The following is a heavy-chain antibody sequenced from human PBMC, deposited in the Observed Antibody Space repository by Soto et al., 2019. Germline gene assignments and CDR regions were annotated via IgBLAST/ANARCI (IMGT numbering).Heavy chain of an antibody. V-gene: IGHV4-30-4*01. D-gene: IGHD5-18*01. J-gene: IGHJ5*02. CDR3: ASLKLGYSTFDP. CDR1: GGSISSGDYY. CDR2: IYYSGST. Sequence: SETMSLTCTVSGGSISSGDYYWSWIRKPPGKGLEWIGYIYYSGSTYYNPSLKSRVTISVDTSKNQFSLKLSSVTAADTAVYYCASLKLGYSTFDPWGQGTLVTVSS.